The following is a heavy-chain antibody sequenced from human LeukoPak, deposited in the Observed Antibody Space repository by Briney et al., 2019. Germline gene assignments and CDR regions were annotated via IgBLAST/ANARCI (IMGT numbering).Heavy chain of an antibody. CDR3: ARGPRGINWYFDL. CDR2: IYYSGST. J-gene: IGHJ2*01. D-gene: IGHD3-16*01. Sequence: SETLSLTCTVSGGSLSSGRYYWGWIRQPPGKGLEWIGSIYYSGSTYYNPSLKSRVTISVGTSKNQFSLKLSSVTAVDTAVYYCARGPRGINWYFDLWGRGTLVTVSS. V-gene: IGHV4-39*07. CDR1: GGSLSSGRYY.